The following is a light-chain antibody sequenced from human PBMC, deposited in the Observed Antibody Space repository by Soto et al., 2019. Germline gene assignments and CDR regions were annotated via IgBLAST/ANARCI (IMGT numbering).Light chain of an antibody. Sequence: DIQMTQSPSTLSASVGDRVTITCRASQSISSWLAWYQQKPGKDPKLQIYKASSLESGVPSRFSGSGSGTEFTLTISSLQPDDFATYYCQQYNSYSFTFGQGTRLEI. CDR2: KAS. J-gene: IGKJ5*01. CDR1: QSISSW. CDR3: QQYNSYSFT. V-gene: IGKV1-5*03.